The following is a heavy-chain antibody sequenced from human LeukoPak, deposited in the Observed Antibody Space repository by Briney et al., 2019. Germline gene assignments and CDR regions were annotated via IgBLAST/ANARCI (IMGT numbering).Heavy chain of an antibody. Sequence: GGSLRLSCAASGFTFSSYGMHWVRQAPGKGLEWVAVISYDGNNEFYADSVKGRFTISRDSPYNTLYLQMNSLRAEDTAVYYCARDRMTTTNDYWGQGTLVTVSS. J-gene: IGHJ4*02. CDR3: ARDRMTTTNDY. CDR1: GFTFSSYG. CDR2: ISYDGNNE. D-gene: IGHD4-17*01. V-gene: IGHV3-30*03.